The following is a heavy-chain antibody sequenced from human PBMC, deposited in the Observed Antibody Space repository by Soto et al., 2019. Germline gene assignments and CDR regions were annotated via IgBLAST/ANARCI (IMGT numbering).Heavy chain of an antibody. CDR2: MNPNGGNT. CDR1: GYTFTSYD. D-gene: IGHD3-3*01. CDR3: ARGEVGGTTAPYYDFWSGSSYYYYMDV. Sequence: GASVKVSCKASGYTFTSYDINWVRQATGQGLEWMGWMNPNGGNTGYAQKFQGRVTMTRNTSISTAYMELSSLRSEDTAVYYCARGEVGGTTAPYYDFWSGSSYYYYMDVWGKGTTVTVSS. J-gene: IGHJ6*03. V-gene: IGHV1-8*01.